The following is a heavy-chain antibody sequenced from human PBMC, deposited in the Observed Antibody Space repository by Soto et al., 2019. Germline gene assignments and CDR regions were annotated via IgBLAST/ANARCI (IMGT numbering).Heavy chain of an antibody. CDR3: AQTLVSGVAGPGRFDL. V-gene: IGHV1-69*12. CDR2: ITPMFGTA. D-gene: IGHD6-19*01. Sequence: QVQLVQSGAEVKKPGSSVKVSCKASGGTFSRYAISWVRQAPGQGLEWMGGITPMFGTANYAQKLQGRVTITAGESTSTVHMELRRLRSEDTAVYYCAQTLVSGVAGPGRFDLWGRGTLVIVSS. J-gene: IGHJ2*01. CDR1: GGTFSRYA.